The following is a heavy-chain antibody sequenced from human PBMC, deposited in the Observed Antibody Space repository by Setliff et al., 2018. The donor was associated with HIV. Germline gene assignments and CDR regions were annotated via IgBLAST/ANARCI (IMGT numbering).Heavy chain of an antibody. CDR1: GYTFTAYY. CDR2: INLDSGYT. Sequence: ASVKVSCKASGYTFTAYYMHWVRQTPGQGLEWMGRINLDSGYTDYALKFQGRVTMTRDTSITTGYMEVSRLRSDDTAVYYCARDFDKEGYWGQGTLVTVSS. V-gene: IGHV1-2*06. D-gene: IGHD3-22*01. CDR3: ARDFDKEGY. J-gene: IGHJ4*02.